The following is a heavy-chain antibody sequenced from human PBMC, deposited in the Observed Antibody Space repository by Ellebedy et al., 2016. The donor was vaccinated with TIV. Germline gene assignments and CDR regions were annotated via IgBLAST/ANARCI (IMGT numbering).Heavy chain of an antibody. CDR2: ISGSGGST. CDR3: AKKLHCIEGYLLYYYGMDV. Sequence: PGRSLRLSCAASGFIFRNYAMMWVRQAPGKGLEWVAVISGSGGSTYYADSVKGRFTISRDYSKNTMYLQMNSLRAEDTAIYYCAKKLHCIEGYLLYYYGMDVWGQGTTVTVSS. J-gene: IGHJ6*02. V-gene: IGHV3-23*01. CDR1: GFIFRNYA. D-gene: IGHD1-26*01.